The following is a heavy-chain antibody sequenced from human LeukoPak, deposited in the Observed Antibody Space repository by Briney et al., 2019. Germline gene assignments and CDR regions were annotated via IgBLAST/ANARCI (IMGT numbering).Heavy chain of an antibody. D-gene: IGHD3-16*01. CDR3: ARGGARTRYYFDY. Sequence: SETLSLTCTVSGGSISSYYRSWIRQPPGKGLEWIGYIYYSGSTNYNPSLKSRVTMSVDTSKNQFSLKLSSVTAADTAVYYCARGGARTRYYFDYWGQGTLVTVSS. J-gene: IGHJ4*02. V-gene: IGHV4-59*12. CDR1: GGSISSYY. CDR2: IYYSGST.